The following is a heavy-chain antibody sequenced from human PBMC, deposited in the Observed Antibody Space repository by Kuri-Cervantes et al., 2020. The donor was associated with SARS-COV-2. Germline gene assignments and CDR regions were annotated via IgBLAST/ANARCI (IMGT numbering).Heavy chain of an antibody. D-gene: IGHD6-13*01. CDR3: ARGLAAAGMNWFDP. J-gene: IGHJ5*02. V-gene: IGHV4-39*01. CDR2: IFYSGGT. CDR1: NGSMKTTSYY. Sequence: GSLRLSCTVSNGSMKTTSYYWGWIRQPPGKGLEWLGTIFYSGGTYYNPSLKRRLTISVDPSKNQFSLELSSVTAADTAVYYCARGLAAAGMNWFDPWGQGTLVTVSS.